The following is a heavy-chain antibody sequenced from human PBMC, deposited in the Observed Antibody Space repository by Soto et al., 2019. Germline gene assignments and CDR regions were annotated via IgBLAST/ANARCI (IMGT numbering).Heavy chain of an antibody. CDR1: GFSLSTSGVG. CDR3: AYSSKLLWFGELLYPFDY. Sequence: QITLKESGPTLVKPTQTLTLTCTFSGFSLSTSGVGVGWIRQPPGKALEWLALIYWDDDKRYSPSLKSRLTITKDTSKNQVVLTMTNMDPVDTATYYCAYSSKLLWFGELLYPFDYWGQGTLVTVSS. V-gene: IGHV2-5*02. CDR2: IYWDDDK. D-gene: IGHD3-10*01. J-gene: IGHJ4*02.